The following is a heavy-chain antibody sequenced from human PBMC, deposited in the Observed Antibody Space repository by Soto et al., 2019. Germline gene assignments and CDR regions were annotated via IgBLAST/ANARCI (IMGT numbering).Heavy chain of an antibody. D-gene: IGHD2-2*01. CDR2: INQSGST. CDR1: GGSFSGYY. Sequence: SETLSLTCAVYGGSFSGYYWSWIRQPPGKGLEWIGEINQSGSTNYNPSLKSRVTISVDTSKNQFSLKLNSVTAADTAVYYCAPRVVPAANIYNWFDPWGQGNLVTVSS. J-gene: IGHJ5*02. V-gene: IGHV4-34*01. CDR3: APRVVPAANIYNWFDP.